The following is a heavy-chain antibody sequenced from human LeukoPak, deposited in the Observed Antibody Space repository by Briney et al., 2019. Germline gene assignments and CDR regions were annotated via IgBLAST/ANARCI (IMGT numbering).Heavy chain of an antibody. CDR3: ARDGVIVVVAEGFDY. D-gene: IGHD2-15*01. Sequence: PGGSLRLSCAASGFTFSSYWMNWVRQAPGKGLEWVANIKQDGSEKYYVDSVKGRFTISRDNAKNSLYLQMNSLRAEDTAVYYCARDGVIVVVAEGFDYWGQGTPVTVSS. V-gene: IGHV3-7*01. CDR2: IKQDGSEK. CDR1: GFTFSSYW. J-gene: IGHJ4*02.